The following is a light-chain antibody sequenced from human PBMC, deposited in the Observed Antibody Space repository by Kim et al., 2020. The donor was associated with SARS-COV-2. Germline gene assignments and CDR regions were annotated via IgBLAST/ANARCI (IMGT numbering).Light chain of an antibody. V-gene: IGKV3-11*01. CDR2: DAS. CDR1: QSVSSY. J-gene: IGKJ5*01. CDR3: QQRSNWPFIT. Sequence: EIVLTQSPATLSLSPGERATLSCRASQSVSSYLAWYQQKPGQAPRLLIYDASNRATGIPARFSGSGSGTDFTLTISSLEPEDFAVYYCQQRSNWPFITFGQGTRLAIK.